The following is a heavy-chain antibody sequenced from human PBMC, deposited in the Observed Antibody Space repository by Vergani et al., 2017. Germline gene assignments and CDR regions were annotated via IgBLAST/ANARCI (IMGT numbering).Heavy chain of an antibody. D-gene: IGHD2-2*02. J-gene: IGHJ4*02. Sequence: QVQLQESGPGLVKPSETLSLTCTVSGGSISSYYWSWIRQPPGKGLEWIGYIYYSGSTNYNPSLKSRVTISVDTSKNQFSLKLSSVTAADTAVYYCARWGVGYCSSTSCYMAADYWGQGTLVTVSS. V-gene: IGHV4-59*01. CDR2: IYYSGST. CDR3: ARWGVGYCSSTSCYMAADY. CDR1: GGSISSYY.